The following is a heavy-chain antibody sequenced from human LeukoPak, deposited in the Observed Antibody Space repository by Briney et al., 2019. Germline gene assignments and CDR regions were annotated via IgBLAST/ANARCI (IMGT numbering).Heavy chain of an antibody. J-gene: IGHJ4*02. V-gene: IGHV3-53*01. Sequence: GGSLRLSCAASGFTASSNYMSWVRQAPGKGLEWVSVILTAGSTYYADSVKGRFSISRDDSKNMVYLQMNSLRAEDTAVYFCAREGYSSGWFRLWGQGTLVTVSS. CDR3: AREGYSSGWFRL. D-gene: IGHD6-19*01. CDR1: GFTASSNY. CDR2: ILTAGST.